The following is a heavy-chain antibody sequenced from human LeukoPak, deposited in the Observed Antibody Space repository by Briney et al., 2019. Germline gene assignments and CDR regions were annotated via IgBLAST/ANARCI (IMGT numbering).Heavy chain of an antibody. J-gene: IGHJ4*02. D-gene: IGHD4-17*01. CDR3: ARDQGDYGDYGIVFDY. V-gene: IGHV4-39*07. CDR2: IYYSGST. Sequence: SETLSLTCTVSGGSISSSSYYWGWIRQPPGKGLEWIGSIYYSGSTYYNPSLKSRVTISVDTSKNQFSLKLSSVTAADTAVYYCARDQGDYGDYGIVFDYWGQGTLVTVSS. CDR1: GGSISSSSYY.